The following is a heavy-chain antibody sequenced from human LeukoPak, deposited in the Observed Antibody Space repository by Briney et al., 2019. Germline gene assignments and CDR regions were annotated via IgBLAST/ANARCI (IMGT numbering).Heavy chain of an antibody. D-gene: IGHD3/OR15-3a*01. CDR1: GFSVSSNY. CDR3: ARVPTRDSFDI. V-gene: IGHV3-66*01. Sequence: GTSLRLSCAASGFSVSSNYMSWVRRAPGKGLEWISVIYSGISTYYADSVKGRFTVSRDNSKNTLYLQMKSLTAEDTAVYYCARVPTRDSFDIWGQGTMVTASS. CDR2: IYSGIST. J-gene: IGHJ3*02.